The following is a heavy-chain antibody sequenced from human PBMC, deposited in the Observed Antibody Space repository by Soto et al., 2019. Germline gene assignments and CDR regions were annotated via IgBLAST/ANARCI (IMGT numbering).Heavy chain of an antibody. CDR3: SAQNNSIRERGVYYAFYN. J-gene: IGHJ3*02. CDR2: IIPMFGST. CDR1: GGTISSNS. D-gene: IGHD2-21*01. V-gene: IGHV1-69*01. Sequence: QEQLVQSGAEVKRPGSSMKVSCKASGGTISSNSINWVRQAPGQGLEWMGGIIPMFGSTKYAQRFEGRVTNTADQSTNTVYLEVNSLRSDGTAVFYCSAQNNSIRERGVYYAFYNWGQRTVVTVSS.